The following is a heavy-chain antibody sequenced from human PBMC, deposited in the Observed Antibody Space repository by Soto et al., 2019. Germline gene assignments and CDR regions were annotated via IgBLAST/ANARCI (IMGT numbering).Heavy chain of an antibody. CDR1: GGTFSSYA. J-gene: IGHJ4*02. CDR3: AREGGNLDIVLLPAGSHPVDY. D-gene: IGHD2-2*03. CDR2: IIPIFGTA. V-gene: IGHV1-69*12. Sequence: QVQLVQSGAEVKKPGSSVKVSCKASGGTFSSYAISWVRQAPGQGLEWMGGIIPIFGTANYAQKFQGRVTITADESTSTAYMELSSLRSEDTAVYYCAREGGNLDIVLLPAGSHPVDYWGQGTLVTVSS.